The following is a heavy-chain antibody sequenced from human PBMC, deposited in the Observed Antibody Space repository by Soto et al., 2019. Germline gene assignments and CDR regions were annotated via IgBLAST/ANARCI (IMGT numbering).Heavy chain of an antibody. CDR2: ISAYNGDT. CDR3: ARGGVDCSGGSCPYNWFDP. CDR1: GYTFTSYG. Sequence: QVQLVQSGAEVKKPGASVKVSCKASGYTFTSYGISWVRQAPGQGLEWMGWISAYNGDTNYPQKLQSRVTMTTDTSTSTAYMELRSLRPDDTAVYYCARGGVDCSGGSCPYNWFDPWGQGTLVTVSS. J-gene: IGHJ5*02. D-gene: IGHD2-15*01. V-gene: IGHV1-18*01.